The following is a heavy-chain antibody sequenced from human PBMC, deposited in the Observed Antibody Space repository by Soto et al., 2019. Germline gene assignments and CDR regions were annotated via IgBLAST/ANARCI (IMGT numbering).Heavy chain of an antibody. CDR1: GDSISSYY. CDR3: ARDRGQWSDY. Sequence: PSETLSLTCTVSGDSISSYYWSWIRQPPGKGLEWIGYIYYSGNTNYNPSPKSRVTISVDTSKNQFSLKLTSVTAADTAVYYCARDRGQWSDYWGQGTLVTVSS. V-gene: IGHV4-59*01. D-gene: IGHD6-19*01. J-gene: IGHJ4*02. CDR2: IYYSGNT.